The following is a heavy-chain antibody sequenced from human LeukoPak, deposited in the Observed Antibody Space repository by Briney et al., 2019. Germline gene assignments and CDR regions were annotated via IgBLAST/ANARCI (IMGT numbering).Heavy chain of an antibody. J-gene: IGHJ3*01. Sequence: GRSLRLSCAASGFTFSSYAMHWVRQAPGKGLEWVAVISYDGSNKYYADSVKGRFTISRDNSKNTLYLQMNSLRAEDTAVYYCALKAVPRPRLHDAFDFWGQGTVVSVSS. CDR3: ALKAVPRPRLHDAFDF. V-gene: IGHV3-30*04. CDR2: ISYDGSNK. CDR1: GFTFSSYA. D-gene: IGHD5-24*01.